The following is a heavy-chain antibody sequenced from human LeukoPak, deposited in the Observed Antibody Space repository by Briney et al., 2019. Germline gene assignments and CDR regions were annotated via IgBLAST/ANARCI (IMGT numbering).Heavy chain of an antibody. CDR1: DDSITMYY. CDR3: ARVVVVPAAMFSYYYYMDV. V-gene: IGHV4-59*01. Sequence: SETLSLTCSVSDDSITMYYWTWIRQPPGKGLEWIGYIYYSGSTNYNPSLKSRVTISVDTSKNQFSLKLSSVTAADTAVYYCARVVVVPAAMFSYYYYMDVWGKGTTVTISS. CDR2: IYYSGST. J-gene: IGHJ6*03. D-gene: IGHD2-2*01.